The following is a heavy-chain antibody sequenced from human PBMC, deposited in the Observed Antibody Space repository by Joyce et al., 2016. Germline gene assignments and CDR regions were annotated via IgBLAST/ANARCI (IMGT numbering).Heavy chain of an antibody. Sequence: EVQLVESGGGLVKPGGSLRLSCAASGFSFRNAWVTWVRQAPGKGLAGVGRVKSKSQGGTTDYAAPVKCRFTISRDDSRDAAYLQMNSLKSEDTGVYFSVTGLCIGTACHWDDAFDVWGQGTMVTVSS. V-gene: IGHV3-15*01. CDR2: VKSKSQGGTT. J-gene: IGHJ3*01. D-gene: IGHD2-2*01. CDR1: GFSFRNAW. CDR3: VTGLCIGTACHWDDAFDV.